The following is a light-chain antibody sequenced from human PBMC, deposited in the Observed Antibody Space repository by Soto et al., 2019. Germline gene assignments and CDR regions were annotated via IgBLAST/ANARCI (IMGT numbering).Light chain of an antibody. J-gene: IGKJ1*01. CDR2: GAS. CDR1: QSVSSN. Sequence: EIVLTPSQGTLSFSPLEIASLSSRSSQSVSSNLAWYQQKPGQAPRLLIYGASSRATGIPDRFSGSGSGTDFTLTISRLEPEDFAVYYCQQNGSSLTWKFGQGTKVDIK. V-gene: IGKV3-20*01. CDR3: QQNGSSLTWK.